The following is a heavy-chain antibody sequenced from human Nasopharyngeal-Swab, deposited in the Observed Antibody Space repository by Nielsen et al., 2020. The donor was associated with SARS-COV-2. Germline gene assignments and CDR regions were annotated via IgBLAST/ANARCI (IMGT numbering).Heavy chain of an antibody. CDR3: ARDGVSRDIVVVPAASNWFDP. V-gene: IGHV3-11*01. D-gene: IGHD2-2*01. Sequence: GESLKISCAASVFTFSDYYMSWIRQAPGKGLEWVSYISSSGSTIYYADSVKGRFTISRDNAKNSLYLQMNSLRAEDTAVYYCARDGVSRDIVVVPAASNWFDPWGQGTLVTVSS. CDR1: VFTFSDYY. J-gene: IGHJ5*02. CDR2: ISSSGSTI.